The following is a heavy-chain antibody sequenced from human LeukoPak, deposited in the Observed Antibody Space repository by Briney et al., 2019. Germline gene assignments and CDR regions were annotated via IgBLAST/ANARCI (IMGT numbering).Heavy chain of an antibody. CDR3: ARDQQGGYDILTGYYRGAFDI. CDR2: IYYSGST. Sequence: SETLSLTCTVSGGSISGYYWSWIRQPPGKGLEWIGYIYYSGSTNYNPSLKSRVTISVDTSKNQFSLKLSSVTAADTAVYYCARDQQGGYDILTGYYRGAFDIWGQGTMVTVSS. D-gene: IGHD3-9*01. V-gene: IGHV4-59*01. J-gene: IGHJ3*02. CDR1: GGSISGYY.